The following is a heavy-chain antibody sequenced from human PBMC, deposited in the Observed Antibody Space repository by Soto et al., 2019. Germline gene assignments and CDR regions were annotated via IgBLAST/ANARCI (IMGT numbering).Heavy chain of an antibody. V-gene: IGHV3-21*01. Sequence: GGSLRLSAAASGFTFSSYSMNWVRQSPGKGLEWVSSISSSSSYIYYADSVKGRFTISRDNAKNSLYLQMNSLRAEDTAVYYCARVGPSWFDPWGQGTLVTVSS. CDR3: ARVGPSWFDP. CDR1: GFTFSSYS. J-gene: IGHJ5*02. CDR2: ISSSSSYI.